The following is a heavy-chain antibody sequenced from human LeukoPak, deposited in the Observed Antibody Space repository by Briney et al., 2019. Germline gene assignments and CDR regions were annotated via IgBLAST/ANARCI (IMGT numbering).Heavy chain of an antibody. CDR1: GYTFTSYD. J-gene: IGHJ6*02. D-gene: IGHD3-3*01. Sequence: GASVKVSCKASGYTFTSYDINWVRQATGQGLEWMGWMNPNSGNTGYAQKSQGRVTMTRNTSISTAYMELSSLRSEDTAVYYCARVRITIFGVVIYGMDVWGQGTTVTVSS. CDR2: MNPNSGNT. V-gene: IGHV1-8*01. CDR3: ARVRITIFGVVIYGMDV.